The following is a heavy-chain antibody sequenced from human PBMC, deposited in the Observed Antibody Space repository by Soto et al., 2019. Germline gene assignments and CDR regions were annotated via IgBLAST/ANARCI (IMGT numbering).Heavy chain of an antibody. J-gene: IGHJ5*02. CDR2: IGTLSDT. CDR1: GFAFSTFD. Sequence: LRLSCAGSGFAFSTFDVHWVRQAPGKGLEWVSGIGTLSDTFYAASVQGRFTISRQNAKNSVYLQMNSLRAGDTAFYYCARGRSFSYDSTPPPMFDPWGQGTLVTVSS. V-gene: IGHV3-13*01. CDR3: ARGRSFSYDSTPPPMFDP. D-gene: IGHD3-10*01.